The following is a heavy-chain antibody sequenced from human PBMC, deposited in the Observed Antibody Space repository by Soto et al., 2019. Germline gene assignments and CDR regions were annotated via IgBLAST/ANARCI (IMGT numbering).Heavy chain of an antibody. Sequence: PGGSLRLSCAASGFTFSDYYMSWIRQAPGKGLEWVSYISSSGSTIYYADSVKGRFTISRDNAKNSLYLQMSSLRAEDTAVYYCARAIAAAGTWSHFDYWGQGTLVTVSS. V-gene: IGHV3-11*01. CDR3: ARAIAAAGTWSHFDY. CDR1: GFTFSDYY. D-gene: IGHD6-13*01. CDR2: ISSSGSTI. J-gene: IGHJ4*02.